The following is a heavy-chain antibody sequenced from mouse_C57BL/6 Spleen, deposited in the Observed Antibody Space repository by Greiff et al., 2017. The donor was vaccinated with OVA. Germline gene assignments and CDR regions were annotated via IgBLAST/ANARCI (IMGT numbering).Heavy chain of an antibody. CDR3: ASMITTGGFDY. D-gene: IGHD2-4*01. Sequence: VQLQQSGPELVKPGASVKISCKASGYSFTGYYMNWVKQSPEKSLEWIGEINPSTGGTTYNQKFKAKATLTVDKSSSTAYMQLKSLTSEDSAVYYCASMITTGGFDYWGQGTTLTVSS. V-gene: IGHV1-42*01. CDR2: INPSTGGT. J-gene: IGHJ2*01. CDR1: GYSFTGYY.